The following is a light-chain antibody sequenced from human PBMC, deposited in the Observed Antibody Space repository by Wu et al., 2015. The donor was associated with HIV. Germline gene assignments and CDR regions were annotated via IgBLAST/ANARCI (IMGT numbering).Light chain of an antibody. Sequence: EFVLTQSPGTLSLSPGERATLSCKASQTIARSHLAWYQQKPGQPPRLLIYSASSRAPGIPDRFSGSGSRTDFTLTISRLEPEEFAVYFCQQCGSSPLTFGGGTKVEIK. J-gene: IGKJ4*01. V-gene: IGKV3-20*01. CDR1: QTIARSH. CDR2: SAS. CDR3: QQCGSSPLT.